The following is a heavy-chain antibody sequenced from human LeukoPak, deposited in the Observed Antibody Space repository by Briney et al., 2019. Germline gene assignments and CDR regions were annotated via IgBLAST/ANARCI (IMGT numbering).Heavy chain of an antibody. Sequence: PGGSLRLSCAASGFTFSSYAMSWVRQAPGKGLEWVSVIYSGGSTYYADSVKGRFTISRDNSKNTLYLQMNSLRAEDTAVYYCAKIDILTGYVFDYWGQGTLVTVSS. D-gene: IGHD3-9*01. CDR1: GFTFSSYA. CDR3: AKIDILTGYVFDY. V-gene: IGHV3-23*03. CDR2: IYSGGST. J-gene: IGHJ4*02.